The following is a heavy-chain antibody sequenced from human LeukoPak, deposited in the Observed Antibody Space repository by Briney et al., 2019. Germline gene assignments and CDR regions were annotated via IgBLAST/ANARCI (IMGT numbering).Heavy chain of an antibody. Sequence: PGRSLRLSCAASGFTFSNYWLTWVRQAPGKGLEWVANIKHDGSDQYYLDSVKGRFTISRDNAKNSLYLQMNSLRAEDTAVYYCARDPVGAYGGTLQPYWGKGTLVTVSS. CDR2: IKHDGSDQ. CDR1: GFTFSNYW. D-gene: IGHD4-23*01. CDR3: ARDPVGAYGGTLQPY. V-gene: IGHV3-7*03. J-gene: IGHJ4*02.